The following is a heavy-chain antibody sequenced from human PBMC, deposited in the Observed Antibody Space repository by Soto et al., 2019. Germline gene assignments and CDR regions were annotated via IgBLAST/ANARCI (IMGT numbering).Heavy chain of an antibody. D-gene: IGHD1-26*01. J-gene: IGHJ3*02. Sequence: PGGSLRLSCAASGFTFSSYSMNWVRQAPGKGLEWVSYISSSSSTIYYADSVKGRFTISRDNAKNSLYLQMNSLRAEDTAVYYCARAGNSGSYYDAFDIWGQGAMVTVSS. CDR2: ISSSSSTI. V-gene: IGHV3-48*01. CDR1: GFTFSSYS. CDR3: ARAGNSGSYYDAFDI.